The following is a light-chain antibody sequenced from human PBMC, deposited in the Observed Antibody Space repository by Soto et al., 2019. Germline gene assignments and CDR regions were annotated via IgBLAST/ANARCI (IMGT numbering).Light chain of an antibody. CDR2: EVS. CDR1: SSDVGGYNY. J-gene: IGLJ1*01. V-gene: IGLV2-8*01. CDR3: SSYAGSNNQV. Sequence: PSASGAPGQLVTISCTGTSSDVGGYNYVSWYQQHPGKAPKLMIYEVSKRPSGVPDRFSGSKSGNTASLTVSGLQAEDEADYYCSSYAGSNNQVFGTGTKVTVL.